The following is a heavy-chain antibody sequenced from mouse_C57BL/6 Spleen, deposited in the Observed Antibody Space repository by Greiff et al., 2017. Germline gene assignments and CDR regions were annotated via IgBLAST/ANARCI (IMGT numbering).Heavy chain of an antibody. CDR2: INPGSGGT. CDR1: GYAFTNYL. J-gene: IGHJ2*01. CDR3: ARDYYGSSPCYFDY. D-gene: IGHD1-1*01. V-gene: IGHV1-54*01. Sequence: VKLQQSGAELVRPGTSVKVSCKASGYAFTNYLIEWVKQRPGQGLEWIGVINPGSGGTNYNEKFKGKATLTADKSSSTAYMQLSSLTSEDSAVYFCARDYYGSSPCYFDYWGQGTTLTVSS.